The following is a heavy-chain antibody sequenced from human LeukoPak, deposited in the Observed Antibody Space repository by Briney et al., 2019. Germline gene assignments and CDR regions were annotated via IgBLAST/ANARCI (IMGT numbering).Heavy chain of an antibody. CDR2: IDYSGST. J-gene: IGHJ4*02. D-gene: IGHD6-13*01. V-gene: IGHV4-39*01. CDR3: ARRKDRWYSSSWYYFDY. CDR1: GGSISSSSYY. Sequence: SETLSLTCTVSGGSISSSSYYWGWIRQPPGKGLEWIASIDYSGSTYYNPSLKTRVTISVDTSKNQFSLKLSSVTAADTAVYYCARRKDRWYSSSWYYFDYWGQGTLVTVSS.